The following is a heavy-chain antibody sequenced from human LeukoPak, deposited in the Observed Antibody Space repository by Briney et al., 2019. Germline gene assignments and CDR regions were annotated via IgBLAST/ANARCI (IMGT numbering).Heavy chain of an antibody. D-gene: IGHD6-19*01. CDR1: GHILYRNSAP. Sequence: SQTLSLICALSGHILYRNSAPGHWIRQSPSRGLEWLGRTYYRSKGYNDYAVSVESRITIRPDTSKNQISLQLNSMTPEDTAFNYFPRNQAGLDYWGQGTLVTVSS. V-gene: IGHV6-1*01. CDR2: TYYRSKGYN. J-gene: IGHJ4*02. CDR3: PRNQAGLDY.